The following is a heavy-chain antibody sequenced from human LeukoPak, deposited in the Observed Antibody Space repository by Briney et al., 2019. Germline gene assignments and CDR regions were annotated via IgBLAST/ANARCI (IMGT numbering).Heavy chain of an antibody. CDR3: ARDPAAGTIHDAFDI. CDR1: GYTFTSYY. D-gene: IGHD6-13*01. J-gene: IGHJ3*02. CDR2: IIPIFGTA. Sequence: SVKVSCKASGYTFTSYYMHWVRQAPGQGLEWMGGIIPIFGTANYAQKFQGRVTITADESTSTAYMELSSLRSEDTAVYYCARDPAAGTIHDAFDIWGKGTMVTVSS. V-gene: IGHV1-69*13.